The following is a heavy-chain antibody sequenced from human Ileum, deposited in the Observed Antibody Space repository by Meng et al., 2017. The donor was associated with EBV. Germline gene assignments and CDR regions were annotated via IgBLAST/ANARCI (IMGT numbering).Heavy chain of an antibody. CDR1: GYTFSNYG. V-gene: IGHV1-18*01. Sequence: QIQLVQFGGWVKKHGDSVKVSCKASGYTFSNYGLSWPRQAPGQGLEWMGWISAYNGNTNYAQNLQGRVPMTTGTSTGTAYMEVRSLRSDDTAVYYCARAGHGGSYYCTYWGQGTLVTVSS. J-gene: IGHJ4*02. CDR2: ISAYNGNT. D-gene: IGHD1-26*01. CDR3: ARAGHGGSYYCTY.